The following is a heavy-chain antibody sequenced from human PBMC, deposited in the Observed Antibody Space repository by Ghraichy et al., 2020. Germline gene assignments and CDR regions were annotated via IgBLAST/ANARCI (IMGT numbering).Heavy chain of an antibody. CDR3: VRDRVGVAVAGCGKFDL. CDR1: GGSISSSSYY. D-gene: IGHD6-19*01. Sequence: SETLSLTCNVSGGSISSSSYYWDWIRQPPGKGLEWIGSIYYSGATYYNPSLRSRVTISVDTSKNHFSLRLSSVTAADTAVYYCVRDRVGVAVAGCGKFDLWGRGTLVSVSS. CDR2: IYYSGAT. V-gene: IGHV4-39*07. J-gene: IGHJ2*01.